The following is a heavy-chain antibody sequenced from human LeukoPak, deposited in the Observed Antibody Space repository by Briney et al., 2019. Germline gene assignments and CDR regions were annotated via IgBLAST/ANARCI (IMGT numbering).Heavy chain of an antibody. CDR3: ARGDYGGNSFLFDY. Sequence: SETVSLTCTVSGYSISSGFHWGWIGQPPGKGLAWIGSIYHSGSTYYNPSLQSRVTISVDTSKNQFSLKLTSVTAADTAVYYRARGDYGGNSFLFDYWGQGTLVTVSS. V-gene: IGHV4-38-2*02. CDR1: GYSISSGFH. J-gene: IGHJ4*02. CDR2: IYHSGST. D-gene: IGHD4-23*01.